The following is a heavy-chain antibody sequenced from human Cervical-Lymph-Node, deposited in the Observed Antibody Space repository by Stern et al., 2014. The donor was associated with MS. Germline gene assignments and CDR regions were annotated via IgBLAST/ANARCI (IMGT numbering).Heavy chain of an antibody. V-gene: IGHV5-51*01. Sequence: EDQLVESGPEVKRPGESLKISCQASGYTLTSYWIGWGRQMPGKGLEWIAIIFPGGSDIRYSPSFQGQVTISADKSSSTAYLQWNNLKASDTAIYYCARQRYFDYWGQGTLVTVSS. CDR1: GYTLTSYW. CDR3: ARQRYFDY. CDR2: IFPGGSDI. J-gene: IGHJ4*02.